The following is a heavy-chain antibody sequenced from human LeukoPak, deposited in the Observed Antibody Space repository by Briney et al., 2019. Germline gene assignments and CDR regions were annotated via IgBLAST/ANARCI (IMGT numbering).Heavy chain of an antibody. D-gene: IGHD6-6*01. Sequence: SETLSLTCTVSGGSISSYYWSWIRQPPRKGLEWIGYIYYSGSTNYNPSLKSRVAISVDTSKNQFSLKLSSVTAADTAVYYCARRLSSIAARRDWFDPWGQGTLVTVSS. CDR1: GGSISSYY. CDR2: IYYSGST. V-gene: IGHV4-59*01. J-gene: IGHJ5*02. CDR3: ARRLSSIAARRDWFDP.